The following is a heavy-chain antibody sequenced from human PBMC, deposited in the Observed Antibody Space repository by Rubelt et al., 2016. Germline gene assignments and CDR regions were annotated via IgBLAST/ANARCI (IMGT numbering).Heavy chain of an antibody. CDR1: GYTFTTYG. V-gene: IGHV1-18*01. Sequence: QVQLVQSGAEVKKPGASVKVSCKASGYTFTTYGISWVRQAPGQGLEWMGWIRTYTGNTNYAQKVQGGVTMTTDTSTSTAYMWLRSLRSDDTAMYFCARGYCSSANCLFNWFDPWGQGTLVTVSS. J-gene: IGHJ5*02. CDR2: IRTYTGNT. D-gene: IGHD2-2*01. CDR3: ARGYCSSANCLFNWFDP.